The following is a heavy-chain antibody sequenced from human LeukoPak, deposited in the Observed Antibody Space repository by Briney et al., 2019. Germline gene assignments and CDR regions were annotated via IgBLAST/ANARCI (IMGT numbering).Heavy chain of an antibody. V-gene: IGHV3-23*01. CDR1: GFTFSSYA. Sequence: GGSLRLSCASSGFTFSSYAMSWVRQAPGKGLEWVSAISGSGGSTYYADSVKGRFTISRDNSKNTLYLQMNSLRAEDTAVYYCAKVTIVAYYYYYGMDVWGQGTTVTVSS. D-gene: IGHD3-22*01. J-gene: IGHJ6*02. CDR2: ISGSGGST. CDR3: AKVTIVAYYYYYGMDV.